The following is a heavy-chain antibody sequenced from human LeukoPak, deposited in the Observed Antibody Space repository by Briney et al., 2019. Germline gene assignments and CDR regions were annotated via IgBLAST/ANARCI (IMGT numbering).Heavy chain of an antibody. CDR1: GFTVSRNV. V-gene: IGHV3-66*02. D-gene: IGHD1-14*01. J-gene: IGHJ6*03. Sequence: GGSLRLSCVASGFTVSRNVMSWVRQAPGKGLDWVSLIYSDDRAFYADSVKGRFTISRNNSKNTLFLQMSSLKPEDTAIYYCARDLAGFQEPRYYYYMDVWGKGTTVTVS. CDR3: ARDLAGFQEPRYYYYMDV. CDR2: IYSDDRA.